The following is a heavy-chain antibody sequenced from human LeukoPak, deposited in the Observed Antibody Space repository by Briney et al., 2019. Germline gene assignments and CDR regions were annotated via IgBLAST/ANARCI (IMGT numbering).Heavy chain of an antibody. J-gene: IGHJ6*02. V-gene: IGHV3-9*01. D-gene: IGHD6-13*01. Sequence: GGSLRLSCAASGFTFDDYAMHWVRQAPGKGLEWVSGISWNSGSIGYADSVKGRFTISRDNAKNSLYLQMNSLRAEDTALYYCAKGWSSSWYYYGMDVWGQGTTVTVSS. CDR3: AKGWSSSWYYYGMDV. CDR1: GFTFDDYA. CDR2: ISWNSGSI.